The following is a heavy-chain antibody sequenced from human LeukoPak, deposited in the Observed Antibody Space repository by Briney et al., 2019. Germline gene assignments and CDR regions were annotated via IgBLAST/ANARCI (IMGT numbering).Heavy chain of an antibody. CDR2: IIPIFGTA. CDR1: GGTFSSYA. Sequence: ASVKVSCKASGGTFSSYAISWVRQAPGQGLEWMGRIIPIFGTANYAQKFQGRVTITTHESTSTAYMELSSLRSEDTAVYYCARGVAGTVGEIDYWGQGTLVTVSS. D-gene: IGHD6-19*01. CDR3: ARGVAGTVGEIDY. J-gene: IGHJ4*02. V-gene: IGHV1-69*05.